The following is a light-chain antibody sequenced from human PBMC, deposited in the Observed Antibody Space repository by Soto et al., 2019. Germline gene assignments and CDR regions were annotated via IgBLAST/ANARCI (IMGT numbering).Light chain of an antibody. CDR1: QSLLHSSDNRNY. V-gene: IGKV4-1*01. CDR3: QQYYSTQWT. Sequence: EIVMAQFPETLAVSVGERATIKCRSSQSLLHSSDNRNYLTWYQQKPGQPPKLLIYWASTRQSGVPDRFSGSGSGTDFTLTINSLQAEDVAVYYCQQYYSTQWTFGKATKVDI. J-gene: IGKJ1*01. CDR2: WAS.